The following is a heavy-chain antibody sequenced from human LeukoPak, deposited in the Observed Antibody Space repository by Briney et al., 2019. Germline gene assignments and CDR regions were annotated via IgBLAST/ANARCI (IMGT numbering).Heavy chain of an antibody. CDR3: ARLFDPGATGEGLPFDY. Sequence: RSSVKVSCKASGGTFSSYAISWVRQAPGQGLEWMGRIIPIFGTANYAQKFQGRVTITTDESTSTAYMELSSLRSEDTAVYYCARLFDPGATGEGLPFDYWGQGTLVTVSS. J-gene: IGHJ4*02. V-gene: IGHV1-69*05. CDR1: GGTFSSYA. D-gene: IGHD1-26*01. CDR2: IIPIFGTA.